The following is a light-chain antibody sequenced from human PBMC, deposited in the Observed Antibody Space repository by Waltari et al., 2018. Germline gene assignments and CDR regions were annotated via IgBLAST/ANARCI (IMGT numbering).Light chain of an antibody. CDR1: QSVVFSSNNKNY. Sequence: DIVLTQSPDSLAVSLGERATINCKSSQSVVFSSNNKNYLAWYQQKPGQPPKLLITWASTRESGVPDRFSGSGSETDFTLTISSLQAEDVAVYYCQQCYTCPYTFGQGTKLEIK. V-gene: IGKV4-1*01. CDR3: QQCYTCPYT. J-gene: IGKJ2*01. CDR2: WAS.